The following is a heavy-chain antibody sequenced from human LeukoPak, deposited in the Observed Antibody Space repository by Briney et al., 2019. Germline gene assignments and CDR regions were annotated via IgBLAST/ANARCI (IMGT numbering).Heavy chain of an antibody. Sequence: GGSLRLSCAASGFTVSNNYMIWVRQAPWKGLEWVSTIYSGGSTYYADSVKGRFTISRDNSKNTLFLQMYSLSAGDTAVYYCATEGYWGQGTLVTVSS. J-gene: IGHJ4*02. CDR3: ATEGY. V-gene: IGHV3-66*01. CDR2: IYSGGST. CDR1: GFTVSNNY.